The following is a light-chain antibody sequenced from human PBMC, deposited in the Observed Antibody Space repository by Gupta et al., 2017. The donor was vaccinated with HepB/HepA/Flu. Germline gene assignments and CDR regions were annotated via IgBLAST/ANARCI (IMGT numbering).Light chain of an antibody. Sequence: EIVLTQSPGTLSLSPGERATLSCRASQSVSSSYLAWYQQKPGQAPRLLIYGASSRATRIPDRFSGSGSGTDVTLTISRLEPEDFAVYYCQQYGSSPGYTFGQGTKLEIK. CDR2: GAS. J-gene: IGKJ2*01. V-gene: IGKV3-20*01. CDR1: QSVSSSY. CDR3: QQYGSSPGYT.